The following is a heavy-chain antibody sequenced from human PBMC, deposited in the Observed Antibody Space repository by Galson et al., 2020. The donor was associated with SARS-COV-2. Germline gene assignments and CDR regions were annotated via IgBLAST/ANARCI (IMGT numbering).Heavy chain of an antibody. J-gene: IGHJ5*02. CDR2: IKSKTDGGTT. CDR3: TTGGRLLWFGDPAVAAVEDWFDP. D-gene: IGHD3-10*01. Sequence: GGSLRLSCAASGFTFSNAWMSWVRQAPGKGLEWVGRIKSKTDGGTTDYAAPVKGRFTIPRDDSKNTLYLQMNSLKTEDTAVYYCTTGGRLLWFGDPAVAAVEDWFDPWGQGTLVTVSS. V-gene: IGHV3-15*01. CDR1: GFTFSNAW.